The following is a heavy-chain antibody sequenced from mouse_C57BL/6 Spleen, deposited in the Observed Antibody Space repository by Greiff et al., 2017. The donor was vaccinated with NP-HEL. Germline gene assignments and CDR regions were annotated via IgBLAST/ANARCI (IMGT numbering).Heavy chain of an antibody. J-gene: IGHJ3*01. V-gene: IGHV1-82*01. CDR1: GYAFSSSW. CDR3: ARGDLLAY. Sequence: VQLQQSGPELVKPGASVKISCKASGYAFSSSWMNWVKQRPGKGLEWIGRIYPGAGDTNYNGKFKGKATLTADKSSSTAYMQLSSLTSEDSAVYFCARGDLLAYWGQGTLVTVSA. CDR2: IYPGAGDT.